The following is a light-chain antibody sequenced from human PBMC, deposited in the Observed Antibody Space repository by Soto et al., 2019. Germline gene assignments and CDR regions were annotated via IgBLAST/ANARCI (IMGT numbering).Light chain of an antibody. Sequence: EILMTQSPATLSVSPGERATLSCRASQSVSSNLAWYQQKPGQAPRLLIYGVYTRATDIPARFSGSGSGTEFTLTIDGLEPEDFAVYYCQQYNNWPRTFGQGTKWIS. CDR2: GVY. J-gene: IGKJ1*01. CDR3: QQYNNWPRT. V-gene: IGKV3-15*01. CDR1: QSVSSN.